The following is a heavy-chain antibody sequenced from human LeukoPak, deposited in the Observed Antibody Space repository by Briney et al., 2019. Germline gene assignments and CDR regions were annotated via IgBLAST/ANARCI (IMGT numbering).Heavy chain of an antibody. J-gene: IGHJ4*02. CDR1: GYTFTGYY. CDR2: INPNSGGT. Sequence: ASVNVSCKASGYTFTGYYMHWVRQAPGQGLEWMGWINPNSGGTNYAQKFQGRVTMTRDTSISTAYMELTRLRSDDTAVYYCASLALIVGATNEGVGADYWGQGTLVTVSS. V-gene: IGHV1-2*02. CDR3: ASLALIVGATNEGVGADY. D-gene: IGHD1-26*01.